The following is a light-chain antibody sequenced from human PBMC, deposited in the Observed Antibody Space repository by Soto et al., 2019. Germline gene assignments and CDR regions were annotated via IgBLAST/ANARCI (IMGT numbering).Light chain of an antibody. CDR3: QQYYSTPRT. CDR1: QSILFTSNHENY. J-gene: IGKJ1*01. CDR2: WAS. V-gene: IGKV4-1*01. Sequence: DIVMTQSPDSLAVSLGERATINCKSSQSILFTSNHENYLAWYQQKPGQPPNLLIYWASTRESGVPDRFSGSGSGTDFALTISSLQAEDVAVYYCQQYYSTPRTFGQGTKVEIK.